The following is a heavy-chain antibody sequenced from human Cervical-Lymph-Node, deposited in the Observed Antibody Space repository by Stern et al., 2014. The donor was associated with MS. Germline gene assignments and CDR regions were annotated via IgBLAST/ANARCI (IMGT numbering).Heavy chain of an antibody. Sequence: VQLVQSGAEVKKPGSSVKVSCKASGGTFSSYAISWVRQAPGQGLEWMGGIIPIFGTANYAQKFQGRVTITADESTSTAYMELSSLRSEDTAVYYCARTKPPIAVAVTGVYYGMDVWGQGTTVTVSS. D-gene: IGHD6-19*01. CDR3: ARTKPPIAVAVTGVYYGMDV. CDR1: GGTFSSYA. CDR2: IIPIFGTA. J-gene: IGHJ6*02. V-gene: IGHV1-69*01.